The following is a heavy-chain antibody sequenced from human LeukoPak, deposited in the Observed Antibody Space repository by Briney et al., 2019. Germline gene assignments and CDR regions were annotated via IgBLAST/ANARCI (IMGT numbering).Heavy chain of an antibody. CDR1: GFTVSSNY. J-gene: IGHJ4*02. CDR3: ERDRPIDY. Sequence: GGSLRLSCAASGFTVSSNYMSWVRQAPGKGLEWVSVTYSGGSTYYADSVKGRFTVSRDNSKNTLYLQMNSLRAEDTAVYYCERDRPIDYWGQGTLVTVSS. CDR2: TYSGGST. V-gene: IGHV3-66*01.